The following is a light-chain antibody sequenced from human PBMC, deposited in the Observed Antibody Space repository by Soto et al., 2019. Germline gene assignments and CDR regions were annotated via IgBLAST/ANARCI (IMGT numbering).Light chain of an antibody. Sequence: DIVMTQSPDSLAVSLGERATINCKSSQSVLYSSNNKNYLAWYQQKPGQPPKLLIYWASTRESGVPDRFSGSGSGTDFTLTISSLQAEDVAAYYCQQYYTTPAFGPGTKVEIK. CDR3: QQYYTTPA. CDR2: WAS. J-gene: IGKJ1*01. CDR1: QSVLYSSNNKNY. V-gene: IGKV4-1*01.